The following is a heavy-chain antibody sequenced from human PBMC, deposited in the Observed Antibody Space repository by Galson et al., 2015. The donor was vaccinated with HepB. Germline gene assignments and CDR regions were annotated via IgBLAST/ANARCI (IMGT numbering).Heavy chain of an antibody. J-gene: IGHJ4*02. Sequence: SLRLSCAASGFTFSSYSMMWVRQAPGKGLEWVSYISSSSSTTYYAGSVKGRFTISRDNAKNSLYLQMNSLRAEDTALYYCARVLYCSGGSCYRINAHYFDCWGQGTLVTVSS. CDR1: GFTFSSYS. V-gene: IGHV3-48*01. CDR3: ARVLYCSGGSCYRINAHYFDC. D-gene: IGHD2-15*01. CDR2: ISSSSSTT.